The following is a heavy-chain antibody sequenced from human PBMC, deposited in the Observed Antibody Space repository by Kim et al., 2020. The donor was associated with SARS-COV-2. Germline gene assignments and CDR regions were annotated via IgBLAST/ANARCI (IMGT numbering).Heavy chain of an antibody. CDR3: ARGSGWAFDY. J-gene: IGHJ4*02. Sequence: TKYSQKFRGRVTITRETTASTAYRELSSLRSEDTAVYYCARGSGWAFDYWGQGTLVTVDS. CDR2: T. D-gene: IGHD6-19*01. V-gene: IGHV1-3*01.